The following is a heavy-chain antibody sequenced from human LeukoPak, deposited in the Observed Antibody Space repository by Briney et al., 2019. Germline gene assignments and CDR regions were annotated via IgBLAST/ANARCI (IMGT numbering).Heavy chain of an antibody. Sequence: GGTLRLSCAASGFTFSSYGMSWVRQAPGKGLEWVSAISGSGGSTYYADSVRGRFTISRDNSKSTLSLQMNSLRAEDTAIYYCATYRQVLLPFESWGQGTLVTVSS. V-gene: IGHV3-23*01. J-gene: IGHJ4*02. CDR2: ISGSGGST. D-gene: IGHD2-8*02. CDR3: ATYRQVLLPFES. CDR1: GFTFSSYG.